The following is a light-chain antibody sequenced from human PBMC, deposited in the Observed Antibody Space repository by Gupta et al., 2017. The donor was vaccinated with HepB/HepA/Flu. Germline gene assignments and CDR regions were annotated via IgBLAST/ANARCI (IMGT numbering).Light chain of an antibody. V-gene: IGKV1-5*03. J-gene: IGKJ2*04. CDR2: KAS. CDR3: QQYNGFSSS. Sequence: DTQMTQSPSTLYASVGDSVTITCRASQSISMWLAWYQQKAGEAPKLLIYKASSLDSGVPSRFSGSGSGTEFTLTISSLQPDDSATYYCQQYNGFSSSFGEGTKLEIK. CDR1: QSISMW.